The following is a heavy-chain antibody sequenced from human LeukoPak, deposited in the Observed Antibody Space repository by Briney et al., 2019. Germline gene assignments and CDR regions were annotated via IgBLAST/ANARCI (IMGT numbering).Heavy chain of an antibody. J-gene: IGHJ4*02. CDR1: GYTFTSYG. V-gene: IGHV1-18*01. CDR3: ARDLSGSYRQ. Sequence: ASVKVSCKPSGYTFTSYGISWVRHAPGQGLEWMGWISAYNGNTNYAQKLQGRVTMTTDTSTSTAYMELRSLRSDDTAGYYCARDLSGSYRQWGQGTLVTVSS. CDR2: ISAYNGNT. D-gene: IGHD1-26*01.